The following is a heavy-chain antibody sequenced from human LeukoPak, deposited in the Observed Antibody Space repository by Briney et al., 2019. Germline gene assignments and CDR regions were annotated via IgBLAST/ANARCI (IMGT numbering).Heavy chain of an antibody. CDR2: INHSGST. CDR1: GGSFSGYY. D-gene: IGHD3-9*01. Sequence: PSETLSLTCAVYGGSFSGYYWSWIRQPPGKGLEWIGEINHSGSTNYNPSHKSRVTISVDTSKNQFSLKLSSVTAADTAVYYCARPVLRYFDWLLTPAAFGYWGQGTLVTVSS. CDR3: ARPVLRYFDWLLTPAAFGY. J-gene: IGHJ4*02. V-gene: IGHV4-34*01.